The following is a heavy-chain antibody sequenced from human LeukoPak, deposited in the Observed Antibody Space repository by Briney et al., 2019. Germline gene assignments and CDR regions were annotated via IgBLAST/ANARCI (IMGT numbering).Heavy chain of an antibody. Sequence: GRSLRLSCAASGFTFSSYAMHWARQAPGKGLEWVAVISYDGSNKYYADSVKGRFTISRDNSKNTLYLQMNSLRAEDTAVYYCARGYSGYDWGVDYWGQGTLVTVSS. V-gene: IGHV3-30-3*01. CDR2: ISYDGSNK. D-gene: IGHD5-12*01. CDR3: ARGYSGYDWGVDY. CDR1: GFTFSSYA. J-gene: IGHJ4*02.